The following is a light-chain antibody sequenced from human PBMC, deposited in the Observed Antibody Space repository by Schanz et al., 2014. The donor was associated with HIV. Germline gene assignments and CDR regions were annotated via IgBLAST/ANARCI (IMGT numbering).Light chain of an antibody. CDR3: GAWDDSLNGHVL. Sequence: QSVLTQPPSVSGAPGQRVAISCTGNSSNIGANYDVHRYQQPPGTAPKLLTYGNSNRPSGVPDRFSGSKSGTSASLAISGLQSADEALYFCGAWDDSLNGHVLFGGGTKLTVL. J-gene: IGLJ2*01. CDR2: GNS. CDR1: SSNIGANYD. V-gene: IGLV1-40*01.